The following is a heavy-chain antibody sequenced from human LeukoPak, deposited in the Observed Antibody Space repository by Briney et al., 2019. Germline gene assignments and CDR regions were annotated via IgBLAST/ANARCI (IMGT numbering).Heavy chain of an antibody. V-gene: IGHV3-74*01. Sequence: QPGGSLRLSCAASGFTFSGYWMHWVRQAPGKGLVWVSRIKSDGSSTNYADSVKGRFTISRDNAKNTLYLQMNSLRAEDTAVYYCARGVTGTLSGLYGMDVWGQGTTVTVSS. J-gene: IGHJ6*02. D-gene: IGHD1-7*01. CDR1: GFTFSGYW. CDR3: ARGVTGTLSGLYGMDV. CDR2: IKSDGSST.